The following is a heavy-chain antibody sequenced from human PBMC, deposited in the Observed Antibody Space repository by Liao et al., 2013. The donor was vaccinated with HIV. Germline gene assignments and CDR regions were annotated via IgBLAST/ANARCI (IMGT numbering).Heavy chain of an antibody. CDR2: INHSGST. D-gene: IGHD3-10*01. Sequence: QVQLQQWGAGLLKPSETLSLTCAVYGRSFSGYYWSWIRQTPGKGLEWIGEINHSGSTNYNPSLKSRVTISVDTSKNQFSLKLSSVTAADTAVYYCARSFGGRYMDVWGKGTTVTVSS. CDR3: ARSFGGRYMDV. CDR1: GRSFSGYY. J-gene: IGHJ6*03. V-gene: IGHV4-34*01.